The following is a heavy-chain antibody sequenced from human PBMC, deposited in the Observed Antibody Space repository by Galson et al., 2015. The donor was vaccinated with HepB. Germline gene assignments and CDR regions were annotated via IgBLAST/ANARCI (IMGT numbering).Heavy chain of an antibody. J-gene: IGHJ3*02. CDR3: AREVSDIAATWTAFDI. CDR1: GGTFSSYA. D-gene: IGHD5-12*01. CDR2: IIPILGIA. V-gene: IGHV1-69*04. Sequence: SVKVSCKASGGTFSSYAISWVRQAPGQGLEWMGRIIPILGIANYAQKFQGRVTITADKSTSTAYMELSSLRSEDTAVYYCAREVSDIAATWTAFDIWGQGTMVTVSS.